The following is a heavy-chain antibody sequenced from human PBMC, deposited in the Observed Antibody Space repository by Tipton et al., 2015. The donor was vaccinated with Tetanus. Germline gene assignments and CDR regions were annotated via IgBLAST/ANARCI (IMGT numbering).Heavy chain of an antibody. Sequence: LRLSCTVSGESISGSPFFWNWIRQQPGKGPEWIGYIYYSGSTFYNPSLKSRVSISVDTSKNQFSLNMTSVTAADTAVYFCARRGGGSTFDHWGQGTLVTVSS. V-gene: IGHV4-31*02. J-gene: IGHJ4*02. D-gene: IGHD1-26*01. CDR3: ARRGGGSTFDH. CDR1: GESISGSPFF. CDR2: IYYSGST.